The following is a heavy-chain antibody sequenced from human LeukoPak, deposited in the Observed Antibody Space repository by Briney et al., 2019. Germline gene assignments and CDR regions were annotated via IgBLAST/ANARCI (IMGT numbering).Heavy chain of an antibody. V-gene: IGHV1-2*04. Sequence: ASVKVSCKASGYTVTGYYMHWVRQAPGQGLECMGWINPNSGGRNYAQKFQGWVTMTRDTSISTAYMELSRLRSDDTAVYYCAREQLGTVRGVNTAQREQYYYGMDVWGQGTTVAVSS. D-gene: IGHD3-10*01. CDR3: AREQLGTVRGVNTAQREQYYYGMDV. CDR1: GYTVTGYY. J-gene: IGHJ6*02. CDR2: INPNSGGR.